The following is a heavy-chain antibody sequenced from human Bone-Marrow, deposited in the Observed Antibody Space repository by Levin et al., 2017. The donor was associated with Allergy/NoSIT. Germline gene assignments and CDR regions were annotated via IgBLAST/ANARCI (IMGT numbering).Heavy chain of an antibody. CDR2: ISPRDSSA. V-gene: IGHV5-51*01. J-gene: IGHJ4*02. Sequence: LGESLKISCEGSTFNFNAYWIAWVRQMPGKGLEWMGMISPRDSSATYSPSFQGQVTISADKSISTAYLQWTSLKTSDTAIYYCVRVNGGPDIPRDWRYWGQGTLVNVSS. CDR3: VRVNGGPDIPRDWRY. D-gene: IGHD2-21*02. CDR1: TFNFNAYW.